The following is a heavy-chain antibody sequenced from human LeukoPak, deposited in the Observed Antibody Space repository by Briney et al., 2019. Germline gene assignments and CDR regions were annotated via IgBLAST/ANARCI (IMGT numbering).Heavy chain of an antibody. J-gene: IGHJ4*02. CDR2: INHSGST. V-gene: IGHV4-34*01. Sequence: SETLSLTCAVYGGSFSGYYWSWIRQPPGKGLEWIGEINHSGSTNYNPSLKSRVTISVDTSKNQFSLKLSSVTAADTAVYYCARGDYDFWGGYSGYYFDYWGQGTLVTVSS. D-gene: IGHD3-3*01. CDR1: GGSFSGYY. CDR3: ARGDYDFWGGYSGYYFDY.